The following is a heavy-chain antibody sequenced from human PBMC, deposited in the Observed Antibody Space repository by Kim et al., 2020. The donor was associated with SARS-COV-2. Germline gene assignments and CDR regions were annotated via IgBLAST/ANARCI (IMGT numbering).Heavy chain of an antibody. CDR1: EFTFSTYW. J-gene: IGHJ6*03. D-gene: IGHD2-2*01. Sequence: GGSLRLSCAASEFTFSTYWMYWVRQAPGKGLVWVSRISSSGDSTNYADSGKGRFTISRDNAKNTLYLQMNSLRAEDTAVYYCARASSTSCPCYYMDVWGKGTTVTVSS. V-gene: IGHV3-74*01. CDR2: ISSSGDST. CDR3: ARASSTSCPCYYMDV.